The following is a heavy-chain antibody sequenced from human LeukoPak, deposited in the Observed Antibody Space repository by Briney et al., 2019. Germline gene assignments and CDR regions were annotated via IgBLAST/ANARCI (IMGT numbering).Heavy chain of an antibody. CDR3: ATGPRGVAVRGIDY. D-gene: IGHD6-19*01. J-gene: IGHJ4*02. CDR1: GGSFSGYY. V-gene: IGHV4-34*01. Sequence: SEALSLTCAVYGGSFSGYYWSWIRQPPGKGLEWIGEINHSGSTNYNPSLKSRVTISVDTSKNQFSLKLSSVTAADTAMYYCATGPRGVAVRGIDYWGQGTLVTASS. CDR2: INHSGST.